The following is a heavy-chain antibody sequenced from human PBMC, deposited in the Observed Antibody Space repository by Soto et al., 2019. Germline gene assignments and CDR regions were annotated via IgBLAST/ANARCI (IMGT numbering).Heavy chain of an antibody. J-gene: IGHJ3*02. CDR1: GYTFTGYY. CDR3: ARGHYYDISGLDI. V-gene: IGHV1-2*04. Sequence: GDSVKVTCKASGYTFTGYYMHWVRQAPGQGLEWMGWINPNSGGTNYAQKFQGWVTMTRDTSISTAYMELSRLRSDDTAVYYCARGHYYDISGLDIWGQGPTFPASS. D-gene: IGHD3-22*01. CDR2: INPNSGGT.